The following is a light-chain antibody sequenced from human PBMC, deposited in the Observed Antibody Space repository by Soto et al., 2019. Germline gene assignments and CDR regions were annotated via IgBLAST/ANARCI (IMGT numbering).Light chain of an antibody. CDR1: QTSSND. V-gene: IGKV3-15*01. J-gene: IGKJ4*01. CDR3: QQNNKWPPVT. Sequence: EVVMTQSQATVSVSPGEGVTLSCRASQTSSNDLAWYQQKPGQAHRLLIYGASTRATGVPARFSGGGSGTEFTLTISSLQSEDFAFYYCQQNNKWPPVTFGGGTKVEIK. CDR2: GAS.